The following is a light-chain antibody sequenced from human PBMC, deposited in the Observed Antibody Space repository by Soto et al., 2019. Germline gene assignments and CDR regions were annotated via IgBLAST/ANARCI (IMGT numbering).Light chain of an antibody. V-gene: IGKV1-9*01. CDR1: QAISSY. J-gene: IGKJ2*01. CDR3: QQVNSYPRT. Sequence: DIQLTQSPSFLSASVGDRVTITCRASQAISSYLAWYQQKPGKAPNLLIYTASTLQSGVPSRFSGSGSGTEFTLTISSLQPEDFATYYCQQVNSYPRTFGQGTKLEIE. CDR2: TAS.